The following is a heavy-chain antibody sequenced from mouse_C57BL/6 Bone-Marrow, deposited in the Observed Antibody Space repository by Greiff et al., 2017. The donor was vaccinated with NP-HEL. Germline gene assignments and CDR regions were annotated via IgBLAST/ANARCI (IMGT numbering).Heavy chain of an antibody. CDR2: IYPGDGDT. CDR3: AKENAYSNYGGFAY. J-gene: IGHJ3*01. CDR1: GYAFSSSW. D-gene: IGHD2-5*01. Sequence: QVQLQQSGPELVKPGASVKISCKASGYAFSSSWMNWVKQRPGKGLEWIGRIYPGDGDTNYNGKFKGKATLTADKSSSTAYMQLSSLTSEDSAVYFCAKENAYSNYGGFAYWGQGTLVTVSA. V-gene: IGHV1-82*01.